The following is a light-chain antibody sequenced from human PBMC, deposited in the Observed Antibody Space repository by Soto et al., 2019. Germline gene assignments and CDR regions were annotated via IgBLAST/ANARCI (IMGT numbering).Light chain of an antibody. V-gene: IGKV3-20*01. CDR3: QQYGGSAWT. J-gene: IGKJ1*01. CDR1: QSVSSSY. Sequence: EIVLTQSPGTLSLSPGERATLSCRASQSVSSSYLTWYQQKPGQAPRLLIYGASSRATGIPDRFSGSGSGTDSTLTINRLEPEDSAVYYCQQYGGSAWTFGQGTKVEI. CDR2: GAS.